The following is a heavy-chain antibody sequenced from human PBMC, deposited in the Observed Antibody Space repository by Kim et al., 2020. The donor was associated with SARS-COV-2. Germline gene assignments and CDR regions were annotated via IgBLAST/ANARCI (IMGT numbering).Heavy chain of an antibody. J-gene: IGHJ4*02. Sequence: KSRGTISVDTSKNQFSLKLGSVTAADTAVYYCARLWYYYGSGSYYKGFDYWGQGTLVTVSS. D-gene: IGHD3-10*01. V-gene: IGHV4-39*01. CDR3: ARLWYYYGSGSYYKGFDY.